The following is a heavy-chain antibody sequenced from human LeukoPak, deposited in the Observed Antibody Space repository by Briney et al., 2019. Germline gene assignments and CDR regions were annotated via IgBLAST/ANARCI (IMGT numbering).Heavy chain of an antibody. CDR1: GGSISSYY. CDR3: ARGDYSTAWKTDY. D-gene: IGHD6-19*01. V-gene: IGHV4-59*01. Sequence: PSETLSPTCTVSGGSISSYYWNWIRQPPGKGPEWIGYIHYSGSTDYNPSLKSRVTMSVDTSRNQFSLKLTSVTAADTAVYYCARGDYSTAWKTDYWGQGTLVTVSS. CDR2: IHYSGST. J-gene: IGHJ4*02.